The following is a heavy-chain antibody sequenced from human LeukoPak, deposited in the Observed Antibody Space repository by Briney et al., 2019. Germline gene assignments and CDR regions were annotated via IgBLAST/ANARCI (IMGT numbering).Heavy chain of an antibody. CDR3: ASLLPPWILHDAFDI. CDR2: ISSSSSYI. CDR1: GFTFSSYS. V-gene: IGHV3-21*01. Sequence: GGSLRLSCAASGFTFSSYSVNWVRQAPGKGLEWVSSISSSSSYIYYADSVKGRFTISRDNAKNSLYLQMNSLRAEDTAVYYCASLLPPWILHDAFDIWGQGTMVTVSS. J-gene: IGHJ3*02. D-gene: IGHD2-15*01.